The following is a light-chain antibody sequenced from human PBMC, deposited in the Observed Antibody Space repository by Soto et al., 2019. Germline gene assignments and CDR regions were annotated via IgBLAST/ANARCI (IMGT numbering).Light chain of an antibody. CDR1: RSLVYSDGNAY. CDR3: MQGTHWPPT. Sequence: EVVMTQSPLSLPVTLGQPASISCRSSRSLVYSDGNAYLNWFHQRPGESPRRLIYRVSNRDSGVPDRFSGSGSDTDFTLQISRVEAEDVGVYYCMQGTHWPPTFGRGTKVEIK. CDR2: RVS. J-gene: IGKJ1*01. V-gene: IGKV2-30*01.